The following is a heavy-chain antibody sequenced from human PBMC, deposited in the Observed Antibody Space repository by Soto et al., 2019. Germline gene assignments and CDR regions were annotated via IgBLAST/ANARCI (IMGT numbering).Heavy chain of an antibody. V-gene: IGHV1-46*01. J-gene: IGHJ4*02. CDR1: GNSFTTYY. CDR2: INPSGGRT. CDR3: AGLYHYDSSGYYDY. D-gene: IGHD3-22*01. Sequence: ASVKVSCKASGNSFTTYYMHWVRQAPGKGLEWMGIINPSGGRTTYAQKFQGRVTMTRDTSTSTLHMELSSLTSEDTAVYYCAGLYHYDSSGYYDYWGQGTLVTVSS.